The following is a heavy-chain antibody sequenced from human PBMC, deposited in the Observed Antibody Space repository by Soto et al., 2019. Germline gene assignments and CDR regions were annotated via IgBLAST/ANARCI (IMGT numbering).Heavy chain of an antibody. Sequence: QVQLVQSGAEVKKPGSSVKVSCKAPGGTFSSYAISWVRQAPGQCLEWIGGIIPIFVTAKYAQKFQGRVTITADESTSTGDMELSSLRSEDTAVYYCARSQGGSSSLDIYYYYYYGMDVWGQGTTVTVSS. J-gene: IGHJ6*02. CDR2: IIPIFVTA. D-gene: IGHD2-15*01. V-gene: IGHV1-69*01. CDR1: GGTFSSYA. CDR3: ARSQGGSSSLDIYYYYYYGMDV.